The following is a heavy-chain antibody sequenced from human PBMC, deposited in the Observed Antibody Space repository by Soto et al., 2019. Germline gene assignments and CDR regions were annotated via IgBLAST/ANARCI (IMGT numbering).Heavy chain of an antibody. Sequence: KSSETLSLTCTVSGGSISSYYWSWIRQPPGKGLEWIGYIYYSGSTNYNPSLKSRVTISVDTSKNQFSLNLSSVTAADTAVYYCARDGTTYSSGWYGFDYWGQGTLVTVSS. CDR2: IYYSGST. J-gene: IGHJ4*02. CDR3: ARDGTTYSSGWYGFDY. V-gene: IGHV4-59*01. CDR1: GGSISSYY. D-gene: IGHD6-19*01.